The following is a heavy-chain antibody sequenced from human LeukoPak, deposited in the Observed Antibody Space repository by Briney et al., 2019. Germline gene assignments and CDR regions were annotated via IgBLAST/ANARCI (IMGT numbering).Heavy chain of an antibody. CDR3: ARGGADSGSYGMDV. V-gene: IGHV3-7*04. D-gene: IGHD1-26*01. CDR2: IKQDGSEK. CDR1: GFTFSSYW. Sequence: GGSLRLSCAASGFTFSSYWMSWVRQAPGKGLEWVANIKQDGSEKYYVDSVKGRFTISRDNAKNSLYLQMYSLRDEDTAVYYCARGGADSGSYGMDVWGKGTTVSVSS. J-gene: IGHJ6*04.